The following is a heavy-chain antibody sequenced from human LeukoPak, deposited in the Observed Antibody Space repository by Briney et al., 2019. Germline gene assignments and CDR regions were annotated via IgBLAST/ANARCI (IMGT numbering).Heavy chain of an antibody. V-gene: IGHV4-34*01. CDR3: ARDRTAGPYDAFDI. D-gene: IGHD1-14*01. CDR2: INYSGGT. J-gene: IGHJ3*02. Sequence: KSSETLSLTCAVYGGSFSGYYWSWIRQPPGKGLEWIGEINYSGGTNYNPSLKSRVTISVDMSKNQFSLKLSSVTAADTAVYYCARDRTAGPYDAFDIWGQGTMVTVSS. CDR1: GGSFSGYY.